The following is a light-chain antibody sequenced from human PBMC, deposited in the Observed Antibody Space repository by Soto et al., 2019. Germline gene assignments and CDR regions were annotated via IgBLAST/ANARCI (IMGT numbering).Light chain of an antibody. CDR3: QQYTNWPRT. CDR1: QSVSSN. CDR2: GAS. J-gene: IGKJ1*01. V-gene: IGKV3-15*01. Sequence: EVGMTQSPATLSVSPGERATLSCRASQSVSSNLAWYQQKPGQPPRLLIHGASTRATGIPARFSASASGTEFTLTISSLQSEDFAVYYCQQYTNWPRTFGQGTKVAIK.